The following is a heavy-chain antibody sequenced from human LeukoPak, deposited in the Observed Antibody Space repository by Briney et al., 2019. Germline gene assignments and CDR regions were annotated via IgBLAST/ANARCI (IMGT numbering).Heavy chain of an antibody. CDR1: GFTFRSYD. Sequence: GGSLRLSCAGSGFTFRSYDMNWVRQAPGKGLEWVSYISGSGTTIKYADSVKGRFTISRDNAKNSLYLQVNSLRVEDTAVYYCTRVGTVIQADCWGQGTLVTVSS. D-gene: IGHD2-21*01. CDR2: ISGSGTTI. CDR3: TRVGTVIQADC. V-gene: IGHV3-48*03. J-gene: IGHJ4*02.